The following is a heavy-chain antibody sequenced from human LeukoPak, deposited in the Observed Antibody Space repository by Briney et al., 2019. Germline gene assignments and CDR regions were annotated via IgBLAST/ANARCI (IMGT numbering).Heavy chain of an antibody. CDR2: FYHSGSS. V-gene: IGHV4-38-2*02. D-gene: IGHD6-6*01. Sequence: SETLSLTCTVSDFSVSSDYYWGWIRQPPGKGLEWIGSFYHSGSSYYNPSLESRVTISVDTSKNQFSLKLSSVTAADTAVYYCARDRGYGSSPRWYFDYWGQGTLVTVSS. CDR3: ARDRGYGSSPRWYFDY. J-gene: IGHJ4*02. CDR1: DFSVSSDYY.